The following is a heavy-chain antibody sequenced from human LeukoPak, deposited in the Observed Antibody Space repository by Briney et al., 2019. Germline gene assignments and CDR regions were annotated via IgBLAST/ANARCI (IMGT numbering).Heavy chain of an antibody. D-gene: IGHD6-25*01. CDR3: VRVAALDPDY. V-gene: IGHV3-21*06. Sequence: PGGSLRLSCAASGFTFSSYTMNWVRQAPGKGLEWVSSISSSSSYIYYADSVKGRFTISRDNAKNTLYLQMNSLRAEDTAVYYCVRVAALDPDYWGQGTLVTVSS. CDR1: GFTFSSYT. CDR2: ISSSSSYI. J-gene: IGHJ4*02.